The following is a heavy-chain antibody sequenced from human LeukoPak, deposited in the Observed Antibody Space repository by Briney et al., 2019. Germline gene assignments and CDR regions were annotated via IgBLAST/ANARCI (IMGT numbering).Heavy chain of an antibody. V-gene: IGHV4-34*01. CDR2: INHSGST. Sequence: SETLSLTCAVYGGSFSGYYWSWIRQPPGKGLEWIGEINHSGSTNYNPSLKSRVTISVDTSKNQFSLKLSSVTAADTAVYYCARGLGYYYYMDVWGKGTTVTVSS. CDR3: ARGLGYYYYMDV. CDR1: GGSFSGYY. J-gene: IGHJ6*03.